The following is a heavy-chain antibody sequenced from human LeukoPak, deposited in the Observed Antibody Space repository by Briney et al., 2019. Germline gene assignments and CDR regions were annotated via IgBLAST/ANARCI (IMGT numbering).Heavy chain of an antibody. CDR3: ARASQWLAFDY. Sequence: GGSLRLSCAVSGFTVGSIHMAWVHQAPGKGLEWVSVIYNGDNTNYADSVRGRFTISRDNSKNTLYLQMNSLRAEDTAVYYCARASQWLAFDYWGQGTLVTVSS. CDR2: IYNGDNT. CDR1: GFTVGSIH. D-gene: IGHD6-19*01. V-gene: IGHV3-66*01. J-gene: IGHJ4*02.